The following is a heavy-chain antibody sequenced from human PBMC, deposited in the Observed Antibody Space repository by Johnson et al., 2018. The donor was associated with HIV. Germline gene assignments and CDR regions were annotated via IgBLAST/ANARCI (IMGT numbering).Heavy chain of an antibody. J-gene: IGHJ3*01. V-gene: IGHV3-30*02. CDR1: GFTFSSYG. CDR3: ARDKIYGSAWGDAFDV. CDR2: IRYDGSNN. D-gene: IGHD6-19*01. Sequence: QVQLVESGGGVVQPGGSLRLSCAASGFTFSSYGMHWVRQAPGKGLEWVAFIRYDGSNNYYADSVQGRFTISRDNSKNTLYLQMNSLRAEDTALYYCARDKIYGSAWGDAFDVWGQGTMVTVSS.